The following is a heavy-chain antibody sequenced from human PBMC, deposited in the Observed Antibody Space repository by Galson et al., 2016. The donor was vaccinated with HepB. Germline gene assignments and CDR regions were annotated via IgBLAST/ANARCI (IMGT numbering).Heavy chain of an antibody. V-gene: IGHV3-73*01. D-gene: IGHD4-17*01. CDR3: TRGDVYDYGDFYKDY. Sequence: SLRLSCAASGFTFSGSAMHWVRQASGKGLEWVGRIRSKANSYATAYAASVKGRFTISRDDSKNTAYLQMNSLKTEDTAVYYCTRGDVYDYGDFYKDYWGQGTLVTVSS. CDR1: GFTFSGSA. J-gene: IGHJ4*02. CDR2: IRSKANSYAT.